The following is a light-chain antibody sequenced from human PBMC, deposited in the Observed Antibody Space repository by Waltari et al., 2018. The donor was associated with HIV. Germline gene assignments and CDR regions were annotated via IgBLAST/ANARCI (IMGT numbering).Light chain of an antibody. V-gene: IGLV3-1*01. Sequence: SYDLTQPPSVSVSPGQPASLTCSGDQLGNKYIWWYQQKSGQSPVLVIYHDSKRPPGIPERFSGSSSGHTATLTISETQTVDEADYYCQTWDNNFYVFGTGTKVTVL. J-gene: IGLJ1*01. CDR2: HDS. CDR1: QLGNKY. CDR3: QTWDNNFYV.